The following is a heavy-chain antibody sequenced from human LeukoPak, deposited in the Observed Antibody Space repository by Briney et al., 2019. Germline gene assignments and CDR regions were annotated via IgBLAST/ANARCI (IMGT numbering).Heavy chain of an antibody. Sequence: PSETLSLTCTVSGGSISSYYWSWIRQPAGKGLEWIGRIYTSGSTNYNPSLKSRVTMSVDTSKNQFSLKLSSVTAADTAVYYCARNGPPGVYYYHYMDVWGKGTAVTISS. CDR1: GGSISSYY. J-gene: IGHJ6*03. CDR3: ARNGPPGVYYYHYMDV. D-gene: IGHD2-8*01. CDR2: IYTSGST. V-gene: IGHV4-4*07.